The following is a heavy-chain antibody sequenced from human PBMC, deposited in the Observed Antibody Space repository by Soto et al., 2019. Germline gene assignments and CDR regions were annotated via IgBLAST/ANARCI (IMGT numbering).Heavy chain of an antibody. CDR1: GGSISSYY. CDR3: ARRYGGTFDY. Sequence: SETLSLTCTVSGGSISSYYWSWIRQPPGKGLEWIGYIYYSGSTNYNPFLKSRVTISVDTSKNQFSLKLSSVTAADTAVYYCARRYGGTFDYWGQGTLVTVSS. V-gene: IGHV4-59*08. D-gene: IGHD2-15*01. J-gene: IGHJ4*02. CDR2: IYYSGST.